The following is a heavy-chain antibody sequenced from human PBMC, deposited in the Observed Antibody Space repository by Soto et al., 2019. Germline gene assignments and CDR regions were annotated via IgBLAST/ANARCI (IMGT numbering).Heavy chain of an antibody. V-gene: IGHV1-69*13. D-gene: IGHD2-8*01. CDR2: IIPIFVTA. J-gene: IGHJ6*02. CDR3: ASGCTNGVWWAEDYYYYGMDV. Sequence: ASVKVSCKASGGTFSSYAISWVRQAPGQGLEWMGGIIPIFVTANHAQKFQGRVTITADESTNTAYMELSSLRSEDTAVYYCASGCTNGVWWAEDYYYYGMDVWGQGTTVPVSS. CDR1: GGTFSSYA.